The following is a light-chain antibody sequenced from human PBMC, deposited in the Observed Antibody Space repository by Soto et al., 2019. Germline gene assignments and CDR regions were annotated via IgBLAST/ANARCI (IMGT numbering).Light chain of an antibody. CDR3: QHYNNGPR. CDR2: SAS. CDR1: QTINNN. J-gene: IGKJ1*01. V-gene: IGKV3-15*01. Sequence: ETVMTQSPATLSVSPGEGATLSCRASQTINNNLAWYQQKPGQAPRLLIYSASRRATGVPARFSGSGSGTEFTLTISSLQSEDFAVYYCQHYNNGPRFGQGTKV.